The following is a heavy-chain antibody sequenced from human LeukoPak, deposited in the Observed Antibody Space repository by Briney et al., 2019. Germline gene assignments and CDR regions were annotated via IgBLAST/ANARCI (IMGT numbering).Heavy chain of an antibody. CDR3: ARAPAYYYDSSGSILDY. Sequence: PGGSLRLSCAASGFTFSSYSMNWVRQAPGKGLEWVSSISSSSSYIYCADSVKGRFTISRDNAKNSLYLQMNSLRAEDTAVYYCARAPAYYYDSSGSILDYWGQGTLVTVSS. V-gene: IGHV3-21*01. CDR2: ISSSSSYI. J-gene: IGHJ4*02. D-gene: IGHD3-22*01. CDR1: GFTFSSYS.